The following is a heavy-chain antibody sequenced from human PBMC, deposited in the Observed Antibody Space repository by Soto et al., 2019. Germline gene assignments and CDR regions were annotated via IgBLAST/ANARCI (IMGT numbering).Heavy chain of an antibody. CDR1: GYTLTELS. J-gene: IGHJ6*02. V-gene: IGHV1-24*01. D-gene: IGHD5-12*01. CDR3: AEAPLISSDIVAKFTLDNNMVSYCMDV. Sequence: ASVKVSCKVSGYTLTELSMHWVRQAPGKGLEWMGGFDPEDGETIYAQKFQGRVTMTEDTSTDTAYMELSSLRSEDTAVYYCAEAPLISSDIVAKFTLDNNMVSYCMDVWGQGTTVTVSS. CDR2: FDPEDGET.